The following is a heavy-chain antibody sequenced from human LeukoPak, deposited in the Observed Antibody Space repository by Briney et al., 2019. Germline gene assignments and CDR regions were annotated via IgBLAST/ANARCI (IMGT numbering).Heavy chain of an antibody. V-gene: IGHV3-23*01. CDR1: GFTFSSYA. Sequence: GGSLRLSCAASGFTFSSYAMSWVRQAPGKGLEWVSAISGSGGSTYYADSVKGRFTISRDNSKNTLYLQMNSLRAEDTAVYYCAKDYCSSTSCYVFSNGMDVWGQGTTVTVSS. J-gene: IGHJ6*02. D-gene: IGHD2-2*01. CDR2: ISGSGGST. CDR3: AKDYCSSTSCYVFSNGMDV.